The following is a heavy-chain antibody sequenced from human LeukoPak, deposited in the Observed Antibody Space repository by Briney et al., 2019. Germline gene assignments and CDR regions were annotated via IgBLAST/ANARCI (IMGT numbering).Heavy chain of an antibody. Sequence: SETLSLTCTVSGGSISSYYWSWIRQPPGKGLEWIGYIYYSGGTNYNPSLKSRVTISVDTSKNQFSLKLSSVTAADTAVYYCARVRGSRGAFDIWGQGTMVTVSS. V-gene: IGHV4-59*01. CDR1: GGSISSYY. D-gene: IGHD6-19*01. J-gene: IGHJ3*02. CDR2: IYYSGGT. CDR3: ARVRGSRGAFDI.